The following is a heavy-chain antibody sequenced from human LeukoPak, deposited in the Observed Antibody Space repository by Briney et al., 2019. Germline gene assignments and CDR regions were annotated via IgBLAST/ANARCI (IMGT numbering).Heavy chain of an antibody. CDR1: GLTFSKYV. V-gene: IGHV3-23*01. Sequence: GGSLRLSCAASGLTFSKYVMSWVRQAPGKGLEWVSAISGSGGSTYYADSVKGRFTISRDNSKNTLYLQMNSLRAEDTAVYYCAKDYGLITIFGVVIPQFDYWGQGTLVTVSS. J-gene: IGHJ4*02. CDR2: ISGSGGST. CDR3: AKDYGLITIFGVVIPQFDY. D-gene: IGHD3-3*01.